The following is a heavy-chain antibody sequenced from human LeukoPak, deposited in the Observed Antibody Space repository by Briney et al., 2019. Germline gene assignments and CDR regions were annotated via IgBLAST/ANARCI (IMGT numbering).Heavy chain of an antibody. CDR2: ISGDGGST. J-gene: IGHJ6*02. Sequence: GGSLRLSCAASGFTFDDYAMHWVRQVPGKGLEWVSLISGDGGSTYYADSVKGRFTISRDNSKNSLYLQMNSLRTEDTALYYCAKALGYCSGGSCYSYYYYYYGMDVWGQGSLVSVSS. V-gene: IGHV3-43*02. CDR3: AKALGYCSGGSCYSYYYYYYGMDV. CDR1: GFTFDDYA. D-gene: IGHD2-15*01.